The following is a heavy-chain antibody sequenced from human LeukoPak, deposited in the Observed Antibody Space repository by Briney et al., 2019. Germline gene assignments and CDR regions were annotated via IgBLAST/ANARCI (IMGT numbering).Heavy chain of an antibody. V-gene: IGHV1-46*01. CDR2: INPSGGST. CDR1: GYTFTSYY. CDR3: ARDQDSYGYCYYGMDV. D-gene: IGHD5-18*01. J-gene: IGHJ6*01. Sequence: ASVKVSCKASGYTFTSYYMHWVRQAPGQGLEWMGIINPSGGSTSYAQKFQGRVTMTRDTSTRTVYMELSSLRSEDTAVYYCARDQDSYGYCYYGMDVWGQGTTVTVSS.